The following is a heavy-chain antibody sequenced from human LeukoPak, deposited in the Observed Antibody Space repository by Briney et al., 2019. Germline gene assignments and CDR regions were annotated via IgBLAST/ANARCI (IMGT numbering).Heavy chain of an antibody. Sequence: GGSLRLSCAASGFTFSSYGMHWVRQAPGKGLEWVAFIRCDGSNKYYADSVKGRFTISRDNSKNTLYLQMNSLRAEDTAVYYCAKDPRILRFLEWWGQGTLVTVSS. CDR3: AKDPRILRFLEW. J-gene: IGHJ4*02. CDR2: IRCDGSNK. V-gene: IGHV3-30*02. D-gene: IGHD3-3*01. CDR1: GFTFSSYG.